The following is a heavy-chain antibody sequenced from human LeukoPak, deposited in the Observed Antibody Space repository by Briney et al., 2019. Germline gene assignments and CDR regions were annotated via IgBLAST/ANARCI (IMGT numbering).Heavy chain of an antibody. CDR2: IHYSGST. CDR1: GDSVSRGYYY. J-gene: IGHJ4*02. Sequence: PSETLSLTCTVSGDSVSRGYYYWSWIRQSPGKGLEWIAYIHYSGSTDYNPSLESRVTISVDTSKNQFSLKLSSVTAADTAVYYCARVSPHIAVPWGQGTLVTVSS. D-gene: IGHD6-19*01. V-gene: IGHV4-61*01. CDR3: ARVSPHIAVP.